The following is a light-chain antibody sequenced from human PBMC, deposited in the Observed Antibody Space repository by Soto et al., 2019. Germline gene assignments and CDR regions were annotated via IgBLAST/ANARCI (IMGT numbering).Light chain of an antibody. CDR2: DAS. CDR1: QSVGSY. J-gene: IGKJ4*01. Sequence: EIVLTQSAATLSLSPGERATLSCRASQSVGSYLAWFQQKPGQTPRLLIYDASNRATGVPPRFSGSGSGTDFTLTISSLEPEDFAVYYCHQRGNWPASFGGGTRVEIK. CDR3: HQRGNWPAS. V-gene: IGKV3-11*01.